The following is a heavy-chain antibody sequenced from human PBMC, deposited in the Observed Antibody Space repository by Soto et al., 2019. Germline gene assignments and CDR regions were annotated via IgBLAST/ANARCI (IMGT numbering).Heavy chain of an antibody. CDR1: GFTFSSYA. V-gene: IGHV3-30-3*01. Sequence: QVQLVESGGGVVQPGRSLRLSCAASGFTFSSYAMHWVRQAPGKGLEWVAVISYDGSNKYYADSVKGRFTISRDNSKNTLYLQMNSLRAEDTAVYYCVAAGVVPAAPLDYWGQGTLVTVSS. D-gene: IGHD2-2*01. J-gene: IGHJ4*02. CDR3: VAAGVVPAAPLDY. CDR2: ISYDGSNK.